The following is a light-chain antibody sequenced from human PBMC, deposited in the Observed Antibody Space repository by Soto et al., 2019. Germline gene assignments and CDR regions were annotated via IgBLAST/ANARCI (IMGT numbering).Light chain of an antibody. V-gene: IGKV3-20*01. CDR3: QQYGSSPPKYT. Sequence: EIVLTQSPGTLSLSPGERATLSCRASQSVSSSYLAWYQQKPGQAPRLLIYGASSRATGIPDRFSGSGSGTDFTLTISRLEPEDFAVYYCQQYGSSPPKYTFVQGTKLEIK. J-gene: IGKJ2*01. CDR1: QSVSSSY. CDR2: GAS.